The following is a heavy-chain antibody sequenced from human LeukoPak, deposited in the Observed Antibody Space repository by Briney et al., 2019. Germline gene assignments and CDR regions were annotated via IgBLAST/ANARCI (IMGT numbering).Heavy chain of an antibody. CDR1: GGSISSGGF. J-gene: IGHJ5*02. V-gene: IGHV4-31*03. D-gene: IGHD3-22*01. Sequence: SHTLSLTCTLSGGSISSGGFWNWIRQHPRKGLEWIGYIYHSATTYHNPSLKSRVTISVDTSKNQFSLKLSSVTAADTAVYYCARDSSGYYWFDPWGQGTLVTVSS. CDR2: IYHSATT. CDR3: ARDSSGYYWFDP.